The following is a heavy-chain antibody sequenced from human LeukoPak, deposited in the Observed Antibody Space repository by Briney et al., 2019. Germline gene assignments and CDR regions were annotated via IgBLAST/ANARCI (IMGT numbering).Heavy chain of an antibody. V-gene: IGHV3-23*01. CDR2: ISGSGGST. CDR3: AKDTTMIVTNNWFDP. CDR1: GFTFSSYA. D-gene: IGHD3-22*01. J-gene: IGHJ5*02. Sequence: PGGSLRLSCAASGFTFSSYAMSWVRQAPGKGLEWVSAISGSGGSTYYADSVKGRFTISRDNSKNTLYLQMSSLRAEDTAVYYCAKDTTMIVTNNWFDPWGQGTLVTVSS.